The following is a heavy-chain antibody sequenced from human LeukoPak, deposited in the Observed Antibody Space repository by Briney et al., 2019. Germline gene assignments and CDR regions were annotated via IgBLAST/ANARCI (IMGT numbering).Heavy chain of an antibody. CDR2: ISWNSGSI. D-gene: IGHD4-17*01. V-gene: IGHV3-9*01. CDR1: GFTFDDYA. CDR3: AKDFGDYGDSLDY. J-gene: IGHJ4*02. Sequence: SLRLSCAASGFTFDDYAMHWVRQAPGKGLEWVSGISWNSGSIGYADSVKGRFTISRDNAKNSLYLQMNSLRAEDTALYYCAKDFGDYGDSLDYWGQGTLVTVSS.